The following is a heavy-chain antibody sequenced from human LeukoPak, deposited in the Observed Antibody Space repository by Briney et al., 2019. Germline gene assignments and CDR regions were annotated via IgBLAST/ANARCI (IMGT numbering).Heavy chain of an antibody. Sequence: GGSLRLSCAASGFTFNDYWMSWVRQAPGKGLQWVANIENYGSETYYVDSVKGRFTISRDNAKNSLYLQMSSLGAEDTAVYHCARDLVAGFDYWGQGTLVTVSS. D-gene: IGHD6-19*01. V-gene: IGHV3-7*01. CDR3: ARDLVAGFDY. J-gene: IGHJ4*02. CDR2: IENYGSET. CDR1: GFTFNDYW.